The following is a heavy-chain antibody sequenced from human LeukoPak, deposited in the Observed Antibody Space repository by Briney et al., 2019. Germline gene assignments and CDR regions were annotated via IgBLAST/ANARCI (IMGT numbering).Heavy chain of an antibody. Sequence: ASVKVSCKASGYTFTGYYMHWVRQAPGQGLEWMGWISAYNGNTNYAQKLQGRVTMTTDTSTSTAYMELRSLRSDDTAVYYCARELTADQPYGDYPIYYYYGMDVWGQGTTVTVSS. CDR1: GYTFTGYY. CDR3: ARELTADQPYGDYPIYYYYGMDV. D-gene: IGHD4-17*01. J-gene: IGHJ6*02. V-gene: IGHV1-18*04. CDR2: ISAYNGNT.